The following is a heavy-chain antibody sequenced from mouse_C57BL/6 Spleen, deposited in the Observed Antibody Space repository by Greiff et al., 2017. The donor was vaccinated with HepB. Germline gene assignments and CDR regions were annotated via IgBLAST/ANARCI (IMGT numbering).Heavy chain of an antibody. J-gene: IGHJ3*01. V-gene: IGHV1-18*01. Sequence: EVQLQQSGPELVKPGASVKIPCKASGYTFTDYNMDWVKQSHGKSLEWIGDINPNNGGTIYNQKFKGKATLTVDKSSSTAYMELRSLTSEDTAVYYCARCPHYYGSSYERDWFAYWGQGTLVTVSA. CDR3: ARCPHYYGSSYERDWFAY. CDR1: GYTFTDYN. D-gene: IGHD1-1*01. CDR2: INPNNGGT.